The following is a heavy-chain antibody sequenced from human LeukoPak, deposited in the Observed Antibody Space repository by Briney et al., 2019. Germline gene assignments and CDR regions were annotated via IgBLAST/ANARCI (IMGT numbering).Heavy chain of an antibody. Sequence: GGSLRLSCAASGFTFSSYWMSWVRQAPGKGLEWVANIKQDGSEKYYVDSVKGRFTISRDNAKNSLYLQMNSLRAEDTAVYYCARVQGLLWFGELSYYFDYWGQGTLVTVSS. CDR2: IKQDGSEK. CDR3: ARVQGLLWFGELSYYFDY. J-gene: IGHJ4*02. V-gene: IGHV3-7*01. D-gene: IGHD3-10*01. CDR1: GFTFSSYW.